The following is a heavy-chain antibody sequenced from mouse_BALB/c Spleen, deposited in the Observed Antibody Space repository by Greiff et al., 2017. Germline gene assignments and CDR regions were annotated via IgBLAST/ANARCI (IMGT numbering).Heavy chain of an antibody. Sequence: VQLQQSGAELVRSGASVKLSCTASGFNIKDYYMHWVKQRPEQGLEWIGWIDPENGDTEYAPKFQGKATMTADTSSNTAYLQLSSLTSEDTAVYYCNAWGGNYFPFDYWGQGNTLTVSS. CDR2: IDPENGDT. V-gene: IGHV14-4*02. D-gene: IGHD2-1*01. J-gene: IGHJ2*01. CDR3: NAWGGNYFPFDY. CDR1: GFNIKDYY.